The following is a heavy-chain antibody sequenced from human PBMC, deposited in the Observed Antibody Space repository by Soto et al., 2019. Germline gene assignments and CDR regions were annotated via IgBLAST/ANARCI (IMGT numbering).Heavy chain of an antibody. CDR2: ISHDGTRK. D-gene: IGHD2-21*01. CDR1: GFTFSSYG. CDR3: VKDRRTEAYGMEV. J-gene: IGHJ6*02. V-gene: IGHV3-30*18. Sequence: QVQLVESGGGVVQPGRSLRLSCAASGFTFSSYGMLWVRQAPSRGLEWVAVISHDGTRKHYGDSVKGRFTISRDNSQNTVYLQMNSLRAEDTAVYYCVKDRRTEAYGMEVWGQGTTVTVSS.